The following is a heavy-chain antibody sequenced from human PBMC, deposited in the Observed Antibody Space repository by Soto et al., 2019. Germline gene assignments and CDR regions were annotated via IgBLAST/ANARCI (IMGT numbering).Heavy chain of an antibody. J-gene: IGHJ4*02. V-gene: IGHV3-48*01. Sequence: EVQLVESGGGLVQPGGSLRLSCAASGFTFSSYSMNWVRQAPGKGLEWVSYISSSSSTIYYADSVKGRFTISRDNAKNSRYLQMETLRAEDTAVYYCAIELMVRGLGRWGQGTLVTVSS. CDR3: AIELMVRGLGR. CDR2: ISSSSSTI. D-gene: IGHD3-10*01. CDR1: GFTFSSYS.